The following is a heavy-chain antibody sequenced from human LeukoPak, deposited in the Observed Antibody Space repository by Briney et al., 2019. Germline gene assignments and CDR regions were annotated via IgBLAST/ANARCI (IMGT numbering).Heavy chain of an antibody. CDR2: IYYSVRT. Sequence: KPSETLSLTCTVSGGSISSSSYYSGWIRQPPVKGLEWTGCIYYSVRTYYNPSLNRRLTISVDTSKNQSSLTLSSVTAADMAVYYCARNLRLEAFDIWGQGTMVTVSS. V-gene: IGHV4-39*01. CDR1: GGSISSSSYY. CDR3: ARNLRLEAFDI. D-gene: IGHD4-17*01. J-gene: IGHJ3*02.